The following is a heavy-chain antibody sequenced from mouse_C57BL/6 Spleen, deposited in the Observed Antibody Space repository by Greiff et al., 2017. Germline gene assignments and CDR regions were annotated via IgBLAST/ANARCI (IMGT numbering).Heavy chain of an antibody. Sequence: QVQLQPSGAELVKPGASVKLSCKASGYTFTSYWMHWVKQRPGQGLEWIGMIHPNSGSTNYNEKFKSKATLTVDKSSSTAYMQLSSLTSEDSAVYYCARSPYSNYVEGDYWGKGTTLTVSS. CDR1: GYTFTSYW. V-gene: IGHV1-64*01. J-gene: IGHJ2*01. CDR2: IHPNSGST. CDR3: ARSPYSNYVEGDY. D-gene: IGHD2-5*01.